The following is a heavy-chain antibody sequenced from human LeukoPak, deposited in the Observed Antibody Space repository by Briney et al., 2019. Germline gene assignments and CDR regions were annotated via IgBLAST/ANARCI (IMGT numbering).Heavy chain of an antibody. J-gene: IGHJ6*03. CDR3: ARGSGPGHNIVVVPAAAEGLYYYYYMDV. CDR2: MNPNSGNT. CDR1: GYTFTSYD. V-gene: IGHV1-8*01. D-gene: IGHD2-2*01. Sequence: ASVKVSCKASGYTFTSYDINWVRQATGQGLEWMGWMNPNSGNTGYAQKFQGRVTMTRNTSISTAYMELSSLRSEDTAVYYCARGSGPGHNIVVVPAAAEGLYYYYYMDVWGKGTTVTISS.